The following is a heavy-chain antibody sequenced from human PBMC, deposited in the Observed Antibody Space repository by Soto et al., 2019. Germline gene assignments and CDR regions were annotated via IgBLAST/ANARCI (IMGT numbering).Heavy chain of an antibody. D-gene: IGHD6-13*01. CDR1: GFTFGIYA. J-gene: IGHJ4*02. CDR3: ARVAPEYSSTPRRFDF. V-gene: IGHV3-23*01. CDR2: ISGSGGSI. Sequence: LRLSCAASGFTFGIYAMSWVRQAPGKGLEWVSSISGSGGSIYYAHSVKGRFTISRDKTKNTLDLQMNSLRAEDTAVYHCARVAPEYSSTPRRFDFWGQGALVTVSS.